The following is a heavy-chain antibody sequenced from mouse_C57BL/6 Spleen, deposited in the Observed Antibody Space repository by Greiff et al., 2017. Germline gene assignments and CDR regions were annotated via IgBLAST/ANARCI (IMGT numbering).Heavy chain of an antibody. CDR3: AKNYGSTHWYFDV. J-gene: IGHJ1*03. Sequence: VHVKQSGPGLAKPSQTLSLTCSVTGYSITSDYWNWIRKFPGHKLEYMGYISYSGSTYYNPSLKSRISITRDTSKNQYYLQLNSVTTEDTATYXGAKNYGSTHWYFDVWGTGTTVTVSS. CDR1: GYSITSDY. V-gene: IGHV3-8*01. D-gene: IGHD1-1*01. CDR2: ISYSGST.